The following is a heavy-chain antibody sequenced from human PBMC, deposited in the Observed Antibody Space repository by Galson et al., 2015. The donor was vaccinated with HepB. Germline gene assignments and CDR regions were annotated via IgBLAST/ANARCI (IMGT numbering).Heavy chain of an antibody. V-gene: IGHV1-18*01. D-gene: IGHD4-23*01. CDR3: ASEPRTFFGGQNYSLDV. CDR2: ISADNGNI. J-gene: IGHJ6*02. Sequence: SVKVSCKASGYTFTSFGISWVRQAPGQGLEWMGGISADNGNIKYAQKFRGRVTMTTDTSTSTAYMELGSLRSDDTAVYYCASEPRTFFGGQNYSLDVWGQGTTVTVSS. CDR1: GYTFTSFG.